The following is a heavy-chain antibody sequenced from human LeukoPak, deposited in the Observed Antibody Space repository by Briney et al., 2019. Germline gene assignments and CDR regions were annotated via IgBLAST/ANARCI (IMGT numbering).Heavy chain of an antibody. D-gene: IGHD6-19*01. J-gene: IGHJ5*02. CDR3: ARDRYSSGSFDP. CDR2: IYYSGST. V-gene: IGHV4-59*01. CDR1: GGSISSYY. Sequence: PSETLSLTCTVSGGSISSYYWSWIRQPPGKGLEWIGYIYYSGSTNYNPSLKSRVTISVDTSKNQFSLKLSSVTAADTAVYYCARDRYSSGSFDPWGQGTLVTVSS.